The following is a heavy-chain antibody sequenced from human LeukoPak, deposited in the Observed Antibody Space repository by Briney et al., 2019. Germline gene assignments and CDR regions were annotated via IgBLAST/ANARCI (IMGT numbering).Heavy chain of an antibody. CDR1: GFTFSSYW. Sequence: PGGSLRLPCAASGFTFSSYWMSWVRQAPGKGLEWVANIKQDGSEKYYVDSVKGRFTISRDNAKNSLYLQMNSLRAEDTAVYYCARDFWGSSFDYWGQGTLVTVSS. V-gene: IGHV3-7*01. CDR2: IKQDGSEK. J-gene: IGHJ4*02. CDR3: ARDFWGSSFDY. D-gene: IGHD3-16*01.